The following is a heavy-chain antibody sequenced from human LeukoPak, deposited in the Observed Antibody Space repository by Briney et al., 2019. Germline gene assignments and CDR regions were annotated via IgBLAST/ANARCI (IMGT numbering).Heavy chain of an antibody. CDR1: GFTFSSYG. D-gene: IGHD3-10*01. Sequence: GGSLRLSCAASGFTFSSYGMHWVRQAPGKRLEWVAFIRYDGSNKYYADSVKGRFTISRDNSKNTLYLQMNSLRAEDTAVYYCAKDRVVRGVSHAFDIWGQGTMVTVSS. J-gene: IGHJ3*02. V-gene: IGHV3-30*02. CDR3: AKDRVVRGVSHAFDI. CDR2: IRYDGSNK.